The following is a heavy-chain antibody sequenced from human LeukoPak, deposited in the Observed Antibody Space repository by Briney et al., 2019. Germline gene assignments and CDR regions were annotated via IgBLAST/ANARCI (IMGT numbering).Heavy chain of an antibody. CDR2: ISAYNGNT. J-gene: IGHJ6*02. D-gene: IGHD2-2*01. CDR1: GYTFTSYG. Sequence: ASVKVSCKASGYTFTSYGISWVRQAPGQGLEWMGWISAYNGNTNYAQKLQGRVTMTTDTSTSTAYMELRSLRSDDTAVYYCGRVGYCSSTSCYGLGGMDVWGQGTTVTVSS. V-gene: IGHV1-18*01. CDR3: GRVGYCSSTSCYGLGGMDV.